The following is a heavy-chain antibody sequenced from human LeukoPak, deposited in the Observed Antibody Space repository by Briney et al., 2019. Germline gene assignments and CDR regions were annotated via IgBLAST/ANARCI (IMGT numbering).Heavy chain of an antibody. CDR1: GGSISSYY. J-gene: IGHJ4*02. V-gene: IGHV4-59*08. CDR3: ARLYYGVYFDY. D-gene: IGHD4-17*01. Sequence: SETLSLTCTVSGGSISSYYWSWIRQPPGRGLEWIGYIYYSGSTNYNPSLKSRVTISVDTSKNQFSLKLSSVTAADTAVYYCARLYYGVYFDYWGQGTLVTVSS. CDR2: IYYSGST.